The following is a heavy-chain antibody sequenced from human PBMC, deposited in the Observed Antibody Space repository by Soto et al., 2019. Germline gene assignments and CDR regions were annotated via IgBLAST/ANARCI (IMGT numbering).Heavy chain of an antibody. Sequence: VSVKVSCKASGYTFSGYYVHWVRQAPGQGLEWLGCINPNSGGTKYAQKFQGRVTMTRDTYISTASMHLSALISDDTAVYYCARSTNWNLDYWGQGTLVTVSS. V-gene: IGHV1-2*02. CDR1: GYTFSGYY. J-gene: IGHJ4*02. CDR3: ARSTNWNLDY. CDR2: INPNSGGT. D-gene: IGHD2-8*01.